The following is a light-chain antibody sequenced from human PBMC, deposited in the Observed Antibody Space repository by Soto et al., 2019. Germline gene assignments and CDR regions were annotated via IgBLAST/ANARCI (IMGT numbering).Light chain of an antibody. V-gene: IGLV2-18*02. Sequence: QSALPQPPSVSGSPGQSVAISCTGTSSDVGSFNRVSWYQQSPGTAPKLMIYDVNNRPSGVPDRFSGSKSGNAASLTISGIQAEDESDYYCSSFTSSDTYVFGTGTKVTVL. CDR1: SSDVGSFNR. J-gene: IGLJ1*01. CDR2: DVN. CDR3: SSFTSSDTYV.